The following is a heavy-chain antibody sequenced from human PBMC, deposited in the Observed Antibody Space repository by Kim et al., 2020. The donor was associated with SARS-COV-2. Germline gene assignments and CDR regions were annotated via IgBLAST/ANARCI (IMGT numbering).Heavy chain of an antibody. J-gene: IGHJ6*02. D-gene: IGHD3-22*01. CDR1: GFTFSSYE. CDR3: ARGDDSSGYYYGAVVMDV. CDR2: ISSSGSTI. V-gene: IGHV3-48*03. Sequence: GGSLRLSCAASGFTFSSYEMNWVRQAPGKGLEWVSYISSSGSTIYYADSVKGRFTISRDNAKNSLYLQMNSLRAEDTAVYYCARGDDSSGYYYGAVVMDVWGQGTPVTVSS.